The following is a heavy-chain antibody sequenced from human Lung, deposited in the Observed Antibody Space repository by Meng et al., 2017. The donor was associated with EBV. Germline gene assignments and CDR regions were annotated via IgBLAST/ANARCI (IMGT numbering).Heavy chain of an antibody. CDR1: GFDFDPYA. J-gene: IGHJ5*02. V-gene: IGHV3-30-3*01. D-gene: IGHD4-11*01. CDR2: ISDTGHNK. CDR3: AIIPYSNA. Sequence: QGQLVESGGGLVKPGGSLRLTCAAAGFDFDPYAVHWVRQAPGKGLEWVAVISDTGHNKYFADSVRGRFTISRDNSKNMVSLQMNSLRPGDTATYYCAIIPYSNAWGQGTLVTVSS.